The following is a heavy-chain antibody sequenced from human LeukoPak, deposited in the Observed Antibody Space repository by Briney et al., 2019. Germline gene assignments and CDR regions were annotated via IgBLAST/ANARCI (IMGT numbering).Heavy chain of an antibody. V-gene: IGHV3-48*03. CDR1: GFTFSSYE. J-gene: IGHJ4*02. CDR3: ARGAYYYDSRADLDY. D-gene: IGHD3-22*01. Sequence: HPGGSLRLSCAASGFTFSSYEMNWVRQAPGKGLEWVSYISSSGSTIYYADSVKGRFTISRDNAKNSLYLQMNSLRAEDTAVYYCARGAYYYDSRADLDYWGQGTLVTVSS. CDR2: ISSSGSTI.